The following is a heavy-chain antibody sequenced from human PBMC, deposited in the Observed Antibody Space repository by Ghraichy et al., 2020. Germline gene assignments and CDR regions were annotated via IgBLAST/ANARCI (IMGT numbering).Heavy chain of an antibody. V-gene: IGHV3-23*01. CDR2: ISGGGENT. D-gene: IGHD3-22*01. CDR3: AKPRGFRLYYMEV. CDR1: GFTFNNYA. Sequence: GGSLRLSCAASGFTFNNYAMTWVRQAPGKGLEWVSCISGGGENTFYADSVKGRFTISRDNSRNTVFLQMNSLTAEDTAVYLCAKPRGFRLYYMEVWGNGTTVIVSS. J-gene: IGHJ6*03.